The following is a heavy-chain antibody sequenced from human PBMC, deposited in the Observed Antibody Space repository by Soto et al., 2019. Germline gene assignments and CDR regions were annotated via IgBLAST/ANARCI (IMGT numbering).Heavy chain of an antibody. V-gene: IGHV3-33*01. D-gene: IGHD5-18*01. CDR2: IWYDGSNK. CDR1: GFTFSSYG. CDR3: VRDRKGGDFEVWLPVDY. Sequence: GGSLRLSCAASGFTFSSYGMHWVRQAPGKGLEWVAVIWYDGSNKYYADSVKGRFTISRDNSKNTLYLQMNSLRAEDTAVYDCVRDRKGGDFEVWLPVDYWGKGTRVTVSS. J-gene: IGHJ4*02.